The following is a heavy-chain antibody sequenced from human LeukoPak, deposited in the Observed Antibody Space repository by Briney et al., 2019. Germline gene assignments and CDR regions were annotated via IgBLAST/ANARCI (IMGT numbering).Heavy chain of an antibody. CDR1: GGSISSYY. CDR3: ARDLLDGDYAYDAFDI. Sequence: SETLSLTCTVSGGSISSYYWSWIRQPPGKGLXXXXXXYYSGSTNYNPSLKSRVTISVDTSKNQFSLKLGSVTAADTAVYYCARDLLDGDYAYDAFDIWGQGTMVTVSS. D-gene: IGHD4-17*01. J-gene: IGHJ3*02. V-gene: IGHV4-59*01. CDR2: XYYSGST.